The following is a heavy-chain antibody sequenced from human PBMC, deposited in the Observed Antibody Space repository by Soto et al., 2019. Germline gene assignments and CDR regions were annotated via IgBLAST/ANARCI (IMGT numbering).Heavy chain of an antibody. Sequence: PSETLSLTCTFSGGSISAYYWSWIRQPPGKGLERIGHIYYSGSTNYSPSLKSRVTISIDTSKRQFSLKLRSVTAADTAVYYCARVGSGSYYDFNWFDPWGQGKVVTV. D-gene: IGHD1-26*01. CDR3: ARVGSGSYYDFNWFDP. J-gene: IGHJ5*02. V-gene: IGHV4-59*01. CDR2: IYYSGST. CDR1: GGSISAYY.